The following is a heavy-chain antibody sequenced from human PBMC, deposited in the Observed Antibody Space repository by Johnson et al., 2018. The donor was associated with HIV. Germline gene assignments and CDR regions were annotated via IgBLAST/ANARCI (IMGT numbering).Heavy chain of an antibody. CDR1: GFTFSSYW. CDR2: VNSDGSST. V-gene: IGHV3-74*01. CDR3: ARDAGGGRIVVDYDAFDI. Sequence: VQLVESGGGLVQPGGSLRLSCAASGFTFSSYWMHWVRQAPGKGLVWVSRVNSDGSSTSYADSVKGRFTISRDNAKNTLYLQMNSLRAEDTAVYYCARDAGGGRIVVDYDAFDIWVQGTMVTVSS. D-gene: IGHD3-22*01. J-gene: IGHJ3*02.